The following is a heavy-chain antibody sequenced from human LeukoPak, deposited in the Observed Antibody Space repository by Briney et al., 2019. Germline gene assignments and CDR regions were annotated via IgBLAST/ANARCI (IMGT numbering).Heavy chain of an antibody. D-gene: IGHD2-2*01. V-gene: IGHV2-5*02. J-gene: IGHJ4*02. CDR3: AHSSRTSNWCYYFDY. Sequence: SGPTLVKPTQTLTLTCTFSGFSLSTNGVGVGWIRQPPGKALEWLAVIYWDDDKRYSPSLKSRLTITKDTSKNQVVLTVTNMDPEDTATYYWAHSSRTSNWCYYFDYWGQGTLVTVSS. CDR1: GFSLSTNGVG. CDR2: IYWDDDK.